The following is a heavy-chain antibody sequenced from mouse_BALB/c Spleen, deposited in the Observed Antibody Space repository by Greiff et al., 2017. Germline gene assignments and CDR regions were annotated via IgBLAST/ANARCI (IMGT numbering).Heavy chain of an antibody. V-gene: IGHV2-6-7*01. CDR1: GFSLTSYG. CDR2: IWGDGST. J-gene: IGHJ4*01. Sequence: QVQLQQSGPGLVAPSQSLSITCTVSGFSLTSYGVNWVRQPPGKGLEWLGMIWGDGSTDYNSALKSRLSISKDNSKSQVFLKMNSLQTDDTARYYCAREGGFYYAMDYWGQGTSVTVSS. CDR3: AREGGFYYAMDY.